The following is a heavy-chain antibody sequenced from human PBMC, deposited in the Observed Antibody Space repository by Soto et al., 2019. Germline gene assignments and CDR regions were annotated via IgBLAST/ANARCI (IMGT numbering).Heavy chain of an antibody. Sequence: SETLSLTCAVYGGSVNGYYWNWIRQPPGKGLEWIGEINHTGGTPYNPSLKSRVTMSVDTSKNQFSLRLSSVTAADKAIYYCATRITVFGLLIPPFDPWGQGTQVTVSS. CDR3: ATRITVFGLLIPPFDP. J-gene: IGHJ5*02. CDR2: INHTGGT. CDR1: GGSVNGYY. D-gene: IGHD3-3*01. V-gene: IGHV4-34*01.